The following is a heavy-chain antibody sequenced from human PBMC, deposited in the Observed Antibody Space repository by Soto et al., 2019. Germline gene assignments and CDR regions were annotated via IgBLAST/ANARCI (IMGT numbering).Heavy chain of an antibody. CDR1: GFSVRTNY. D-gene: IGHD3-3*01. CDR2: IYTAGHT. V-gene: IGHV3-53*02. J-gene: IGHJ6*02. CDR3: AIFREAGRSTVFGVVVPGRYAMDV. Sequence: EVQLVETGGGLIQPGGSRRLSCVASGFSVRTNYMTWVRQAPGKGLEWVSVIYTAGHTNYANSVKGRFTVSRDTSQDTVYLQLNSLRPDDTAVYYCAIFREAGRSTVFGVVVPGRYAMDVWGQGTTVTVS.